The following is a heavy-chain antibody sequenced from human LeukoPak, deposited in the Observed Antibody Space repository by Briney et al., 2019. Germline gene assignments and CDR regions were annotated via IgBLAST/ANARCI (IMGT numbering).Heavy chain of an antibody. Sequence: ASVKVSCKASGYTFTAYYLHWVRQAPGQGLEWMGWIIPNSGATTYAQRFQGRVAMTRDTSISTAYMELGRLTSDDTAVYYCARDDCPGNTCSDGPWGQGTLVTVSS. V-gene: IGHV1-2*02. CDR3: ARDDCPGNTCSDGP. J-gene: IGHJ5*02. D-gene: IGHD2-8*02. CDR1: GYTFTAYY. CDR2: IIPNSGAT.